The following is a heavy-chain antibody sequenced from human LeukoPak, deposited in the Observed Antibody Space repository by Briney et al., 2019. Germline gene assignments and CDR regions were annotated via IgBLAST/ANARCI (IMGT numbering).Heavy chain of an antibody. V-gene: IGHV3-20*04. D-gene: IGHD3-22*01. CDR3: ASVRNYYDSSGPKRGAFDI. CDR1: GFTFDDYG. CDR2: INWNGGST. J-gene: IGHJ3*02. Sequence: GGSLRLSXAAPGFTFDDYGMSWVRQAPGKGLEWISGINWNGGSTGYADSVKGRFTISRDNAKNSLYLQMNSLRAEDTALYYCASVRNYYDSSGPKRGAFDIWGQGTMVTVSS.